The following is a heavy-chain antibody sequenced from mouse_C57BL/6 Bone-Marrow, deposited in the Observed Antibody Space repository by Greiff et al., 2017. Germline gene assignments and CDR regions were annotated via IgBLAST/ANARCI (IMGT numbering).Heavy chain of an antibody. CDR2: IHPNSGST. D-gene: IGHD1-1*01. V-gene: IGHV1-64*01. Sequence: VQLQQPGAELVKPGASVKLSCKASGYTFTSYWMHWVKQRPGQGLEWIGMIHPNSGSTNYNAKFKSKATLTVDNSSSTVYMQLSSLTSVDSAVYYCARSDYYGIRPFAYWGQGTLVTVSA. CDR3: ARSDYYGIRPFAY. CDR1: GYTFTSYW. J-gene: IGHJ3*01.